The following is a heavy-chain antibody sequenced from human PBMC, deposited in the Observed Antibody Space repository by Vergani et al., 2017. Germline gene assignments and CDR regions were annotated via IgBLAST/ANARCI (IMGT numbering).Heavy chain of an antibody. CDR2: IIPIFGTA. V-gene: IGHV1-69*01. CDR1: GGTFSSYA. D-gene: IGHD5-12*01. J-gene: IGHJ3*02. Sequence: QVQLVQSGAEVKKPGSSVKVSCKASGGTFSSYAISWVRQAPGQGLEWMGGIIPIFGTANYAQQFQGRVTITADESTSTAYMELSSLRSEDTAVYYCARRGNGGWNSGDDSAAFDIWGQGTMVTVSS. CDR3: ARRGNGGWNSGDDSAAFDI.